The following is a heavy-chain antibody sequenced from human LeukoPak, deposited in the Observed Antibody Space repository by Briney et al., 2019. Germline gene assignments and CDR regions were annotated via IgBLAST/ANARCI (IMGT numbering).Heavy chain of an antibody. CDR2: IKYDGSHT. J-gene: IGHJ5*02. CDR1: GFIFSNYW. V-gene: IGHV3-74*01. CDR3: ATARRQGYNLVDS. Sequence: PGGSLRLSCAASGFIFSNYWMLWVRQAPAKGLVWVSRIKYDGSHTDYADSVKGRFTISRDNAKNTLFLQMNSLRAEDTAVYYCATARRQGYNLVDSWGQGTLVTVSS. D-gene: IGHD5-24*01.